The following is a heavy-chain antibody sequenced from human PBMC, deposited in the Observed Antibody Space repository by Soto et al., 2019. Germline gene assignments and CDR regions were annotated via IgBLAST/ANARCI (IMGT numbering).Heavy chain of an antibody. CDR1: GGSISSSSYY. CDR2: IYYSGST. Sequence: ETLSLTCTVSGGSISSSSYYWGWIRQPPGKGLEWIGGIYYSGSTYYNPSLKSRVTISVDTSKNQFSLKLSSVTAADTAVYYCARHGFPITMVRGGIRTLYYMDVWGKGTTVTVSS. D-gene: IGHD3-10*01. CDR3: ARHGFPITMVRGGIRTLYYMDV. V-gene: IGHV4-39*01. J-gene: IGHJ6*03.